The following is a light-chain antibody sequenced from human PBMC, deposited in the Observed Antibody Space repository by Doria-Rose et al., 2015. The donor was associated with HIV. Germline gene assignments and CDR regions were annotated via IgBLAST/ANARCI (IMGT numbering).Light chain of an antibody. V-gene: IGKV3-15*01. CDR3: HQYNNWPT. Sequence: EIVLTQSPETLSVSPVESATLSCRASQSVSTDLAWYQHKPGQAPRLLIWGASTRATGIPARFSGSGSGTEFTLTISSLQSEDFAIYFCHQYNNWPTFGQGTRLDIK. CDR2: GAS. J-gene: IGKJ5*01. CDR1: QSVSTD.